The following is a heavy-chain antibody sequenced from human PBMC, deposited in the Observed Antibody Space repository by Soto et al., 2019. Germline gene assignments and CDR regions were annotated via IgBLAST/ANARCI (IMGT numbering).Heavy chain of an antibody. CDR2: IYPGDSDT. Sequence: GGCLQISCKGSWYSFSRYWGGRGRPMPGKGLEWMGIIYPGDSDTRYSPSFQGQVTISADKSISTAYLQWSSLKASDTAMYYCARRAYSSFHDAFDIWGQGTMVTVS. V-gene: IGHV5-51*01. D-gene: IGHD6-6*01. J-gene: IGHJ3*02. CDR3: ARRAYSSFHDAFDI. CDR1: WYSFSRYW.